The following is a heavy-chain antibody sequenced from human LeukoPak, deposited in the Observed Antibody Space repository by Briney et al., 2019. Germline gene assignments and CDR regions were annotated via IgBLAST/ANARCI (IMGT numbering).Heavy chain of an antibody. CDR3: ASTPQYYYDSSGYPNWYFDL. Sequence: SQTLSLTCTVSGGSLSSGDYYWRWIRQPPGRGLEWIGYIYYSGSTYYNPSLKSRVTISVDTSKNQFSLKLSSVTAADTAVYYCASTPQYYYDSSGYPNWYFDLWGRGTLVTVSS. CDR2: IYYSGST. D-gene: IGHD3-22*01. J-gene: IGHJ2*01. V-gene: IGHV4-30-4*01. CDR1: GGSLSSGDYY.